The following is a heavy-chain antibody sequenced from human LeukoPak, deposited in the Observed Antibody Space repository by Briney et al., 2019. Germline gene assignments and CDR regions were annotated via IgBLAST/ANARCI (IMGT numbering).Heavy chain of an antibody. D-gene: IGHD2-2*01. CDR3: ARDPQPWVLSGPAAR. CDR2: ISYDGSYE. J-gene: IGHJ4*02. CDR1: GCTLSGYG. V-gene: IGHV3-30*03. Sequence: LRRASVASGCTLSGYGMDCARQGPGDGLGLGAIISYDGSYENYGDSVNGRFTISRANSKNPLYLQMNSPIAEDTAVYYCARDPQPWVLSGPAARWGQGTLVTVSS.